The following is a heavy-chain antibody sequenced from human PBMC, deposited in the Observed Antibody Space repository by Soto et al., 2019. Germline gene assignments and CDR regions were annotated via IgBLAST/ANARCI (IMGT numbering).Heavy chain of an antibody. Sequence: QVQLVESGGGVVQPGRSLRLSCAASGLTFNNYAMHWVRQAPGKGLEWVAVISYDGSKTYYADSVKGRFTISRDNSNNTLYLQMNSLRVEDTAVYYCARDGGITMTRREGGQGTLVTVSS. D-gene: IGHD3-22*01. V-gene: IGHV3-30-3*01. J-gene: IGHJ4*02. CDR1: GLTFNNYA. CDR3: ARDGGITMTRRE. CDR2: ISYDGSKT.